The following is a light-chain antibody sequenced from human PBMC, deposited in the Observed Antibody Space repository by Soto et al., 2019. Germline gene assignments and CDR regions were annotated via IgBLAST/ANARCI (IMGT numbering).Light chain of an antibody. CDR3: QQYGSSPWT. CDR1: QSVSSNY. Sequence: IVLTQSPGTLSLSPGERATLSCRVSQSVSSNYLAWYQQKPGLAPRLLIYDASRRATGIPDRFSGSGSGADFILSISRLEPEDFAVYYCQQYGSSPWTFGQGTKVDIK. CDR2: DAS. V-gene: IGKV3D-20*01. J-gene: IGKJ1*01.